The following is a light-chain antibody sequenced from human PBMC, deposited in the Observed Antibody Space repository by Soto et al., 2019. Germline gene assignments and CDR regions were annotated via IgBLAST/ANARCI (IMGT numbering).Light chain of an antibody. CDR2: DAS. V-gene: IGKV1-5*01. J-gene: IGKJ5*01. Sequence: DIQMTQSPSTLSASVGDRVTITCRASQSISSWLAWYQQKPGKAPKLLIYDASSLESGVPSRFSGSGSGTDFTLTIGSLQPEDFATYYCQQLHDYPITFGQGTRLEIK. CDR1: QSISSW. CDR3: QQLHDYPIT.